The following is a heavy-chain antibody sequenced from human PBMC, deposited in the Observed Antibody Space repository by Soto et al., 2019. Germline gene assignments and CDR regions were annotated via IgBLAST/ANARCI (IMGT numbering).Heavy chain of an antibody. CDR2: IIPIFGTA. Sequence: VKVSCKASGVTFRSYAISWVRQAPGRGLEWMGGIIPIFGTANYAQKFQGRVTITADESTSTAYMELSSLRSEDTAVYYCASLGSKAALVGWFDPWGQGALVTVSS. D-gene: IGHD6-6*01. J-gene: IGHJ5*02. CDR1: GVTFRSYA. V-gene: IGHV1-69*01. CDR3: ASLGSKAALVGWFDP.